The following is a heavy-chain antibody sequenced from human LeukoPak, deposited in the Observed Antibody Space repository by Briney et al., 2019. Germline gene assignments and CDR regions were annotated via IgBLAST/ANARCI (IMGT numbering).Heavy chain of an antibody. Sequence: AGGSLRLSCAASGFTFSSCSMNWVRQAPGKGLEWVSYISSSSSTIYYADSVKGRFTISRDNAKNSPYLQMNSLRDEDTAVYYCARDLYDEYYYDSSGYYYGGVDYWGQGALVTVSS. CDR1: GFTFSSCS. CDR3: ARDLYDEYYYDSSGYYYGGVDY. CDR2: ISSSSSTI. J-gene: IGHJ4*02. D-gene: IGHD3-22*01. V-gene: IGHV3-48*02.